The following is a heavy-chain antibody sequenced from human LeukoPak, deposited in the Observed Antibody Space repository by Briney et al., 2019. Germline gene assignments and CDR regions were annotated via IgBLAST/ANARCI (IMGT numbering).Heavy chain of an antibody. V-gene: IGHV3-23*01. J-gene: IGHJ4*02. CDR2: ISGSGENT. CDR1: GFAFSRDA. D-gene: IGHD5-12*01. CDR3: ARDLRRYSGYDSDF. Sequence: GGSLRLSCAASGFAFSRDAMSCVRQAPAKGLEWVSVISGSGENTHYADSVKGRFTISRDNSKNTLYLQMNSLRAEDTAVYYCARDLRRYSGYDSDFWGQGTLVTVSS.